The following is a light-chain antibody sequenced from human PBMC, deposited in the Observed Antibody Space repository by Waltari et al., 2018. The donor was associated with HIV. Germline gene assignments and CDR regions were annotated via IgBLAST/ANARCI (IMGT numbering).Light chain of an antibody. J-gene: IGKJ1*01. CDR1: QNISSY. CDR3: QQSYSTPRT. CDR2: AAS. V-gene: IGKV1-39*01. Sequence: DIQMTQSPSPLSASVGDRDTITCRASQNISSYLSWYQQKPGKAPKVLIYAASSLQSGVPSRFSGSGSGTDFNISISSLQLEDFATYYCQQSYSTPRTFGQGTKVEIK.